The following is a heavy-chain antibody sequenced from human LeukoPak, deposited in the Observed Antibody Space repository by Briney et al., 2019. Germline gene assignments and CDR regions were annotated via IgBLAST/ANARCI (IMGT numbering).Heavy chain of an antibody. J-gene: IGHJ4*02. CDR1: GFTFSSYA. V-gene: IGHV3-23*01. Sequence: GGSLRLSCAASGFTFSSYAMSWVRQAPGKGLEWVSAISGSGGSTYYADSVKGRFTISRDNSKNTLYLQMNSLRAGDTAVYYCAKEGGPIVERGRIDYWGQGTLVTVSS. CDR2: ISGSGGST. D-gene: IGHD2-15*01. CDR3: AKEGGPIVERGRIDY.